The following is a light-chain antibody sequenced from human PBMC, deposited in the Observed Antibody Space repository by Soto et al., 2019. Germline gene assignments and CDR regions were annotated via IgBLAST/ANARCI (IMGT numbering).Light chain of an antibody. CDR1: LKINNY. CDR2: AAS. J-gene: IGKJ4*01. CDR3: QQTYNSPLT. Sequence: DIQMTQSPSPLSASVGDRVTITCRASLKINNYLNWYQQRPGKAPQLLVYAASTLQSGVPPRFSGSGSGTEFALTITSLQPEDFATYFCQQTYNSPLTFGGGTKVDIK. V-gene: IGKV1-39*01.